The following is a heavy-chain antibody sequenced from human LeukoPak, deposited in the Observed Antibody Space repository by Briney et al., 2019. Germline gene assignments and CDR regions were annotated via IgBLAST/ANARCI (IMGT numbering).Heavy chain of an antibody. CDR1: GDSVSRSDSY. J-gene: IGHJ1*01. CDR2: IYYSGRT. D-gene: IGHD3-22*01. V-gene: IGHV4-39*01. CDR3: ARRRYYDGSGYLE. Sequence: SETLSLTCSVSGDSVSRSDSYWDWIRQPQGKGLEWIGTIYYSGRTYYSPSLKSRVTMSVDPSNNQFSLTLRSVTAADTAVYYCARRRYYDGSGYLEWGQGTLLSVSS.